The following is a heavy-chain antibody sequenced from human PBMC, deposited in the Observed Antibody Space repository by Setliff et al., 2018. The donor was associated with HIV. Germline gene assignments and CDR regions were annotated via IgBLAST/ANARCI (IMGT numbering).Heavy chain of an antibody. J-gene: IGHJ4*02. V-gene: IGHV4-61*10. D-gene: IGHD6-19*01. CDR1: GSSISSRSYY. Sequence: SETLSLTCTVSGSSISSRSYYWSWIRQPAGRGLEWIGRIYFSGSTNYNPSLKSRVTISVDTSKIQFSLKLRSVTAADTAVYYCARGGKWLAFDYWGQGTLVTVS. CDR2: IYFSGST. CDR3: ARGGKWLAFDY.